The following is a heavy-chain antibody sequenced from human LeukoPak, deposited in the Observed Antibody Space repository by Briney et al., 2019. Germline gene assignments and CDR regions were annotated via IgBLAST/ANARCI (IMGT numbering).Heavy chain of an antibody. J-gene: IGHJ6*02. V-gene: IGHV1-46*01. CDR2: INPSGGST. D-gene: IGHD5-18*01. CDR3: AREWIQLWTYYYGMDV. CDR1: GGTFSSYA. Sequence: ASVKVSCEASGGTFSSYAISWVRQAPGQGLEWMGIINPSGGSTSYAQKFQGRVTMTRDTSTSTVYMELSSLRSEDTAVYYCAREWIQLWTYYYGMDVWGQGTTVTVSS.